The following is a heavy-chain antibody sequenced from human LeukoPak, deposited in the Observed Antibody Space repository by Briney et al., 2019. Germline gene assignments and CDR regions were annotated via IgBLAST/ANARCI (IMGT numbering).Heavy chain of an antibody. CDR2: ISWDGGST. D-gene: IGHD3-16*01. V-gene: IGHV3-43D*04. J-gene: IGHJ6*03. CDR3: ARDLSLLPSYMDV. CDR1: GFTFDDYA. Sequence: GGSLRLSCAASGFTFDDYAMHWVRQAPGKGLEWVSLISWDGGSTYYADSVKGRFTISRDNAKNSLYLQMNSLRAEDTALYYCARDLSLLPSYMDVWGKGTTVTVSS.